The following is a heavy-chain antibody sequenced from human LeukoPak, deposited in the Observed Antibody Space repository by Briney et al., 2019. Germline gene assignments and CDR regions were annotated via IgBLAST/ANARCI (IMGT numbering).Heavy chain of an antibody. J-gene: IGHJ4*02. V-gene: IGHV3-33*08. CDR1: GFTFSSYG. CDR3: ASDEVSSSRPKGIDY. D-gene: IGHD6-13*01. CDR2: IWYDGSKK. Sequence: GGSLRLSCAASGFTFSSYGMHWVRQAPGKGLEWVAVIWYDGSKKYYADSVKGRFTISRDNSKNTLYLQMISLRAEDTAVYYCASDEVSSSRPKGIDYWGQGTLVTVSS.